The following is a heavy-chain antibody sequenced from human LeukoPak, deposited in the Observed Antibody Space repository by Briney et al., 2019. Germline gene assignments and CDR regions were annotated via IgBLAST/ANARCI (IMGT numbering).Heavy chain of an antibody. D-gene: IGHD3-3*01. CDR3: ASKLRFLEWLPYGMDV. V-gene: IGHV1-69*04. J-gene: IGHJ6*02. Sequence: SVKVSCKASGYTFTSYGISWVRQAPGQGLEWMGRIIPILGIANYAQKFQGRVTITADKSTSTAYMELSSLRSEDTAVYYCASKLRFLEWLPYGMDVWGQGTTVTVSS. CDR2: IIPILGIA. CDR1: GYTFTSYG.